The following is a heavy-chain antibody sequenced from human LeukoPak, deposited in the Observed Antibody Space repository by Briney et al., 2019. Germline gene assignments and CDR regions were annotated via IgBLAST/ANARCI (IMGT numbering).Heavy chain of an antibody. D-gene: IGHD5-18*01. Sequence: SETLSLTCTVSGGSISSYYWSWIRQPPGKGLEWIGYIYDSENTNYNPSLKSRVTISVDTSKNQFSLKLSSVTAADTAVYYCASPERTAMRSWYFDLWGRGALVTVSS. CDR2: IYDSENT. CDR1: GGSISSYY. V-gene: IGHV4-59*01. J-gene: IGHJ2*01. CDR3: ASPERTAMRSWYFDL.